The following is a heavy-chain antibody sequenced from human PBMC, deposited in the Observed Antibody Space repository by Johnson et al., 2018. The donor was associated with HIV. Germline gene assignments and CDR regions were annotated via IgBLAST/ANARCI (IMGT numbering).Heavy chain of an antibody. CDR1: GFTFSSYD. CDR2: IGTAGDT. V-gene: IGHV3-13*01. Sequence: VQLVESGGGLVQPGGSLRLSCAASGFTFSSYDMHWVRQATGKGLEWVSAIGTAGDTYYPGSVKGRFTVSRENAKNTLYLQMNSLRAEDTAVYYCARGDYGGNLDAFDIWGQGTMVTVSS. J-gene: IGHJ3*02. D-gene: IGHD4-23*01. CDR3: ARGDYGGNLDAFDI.